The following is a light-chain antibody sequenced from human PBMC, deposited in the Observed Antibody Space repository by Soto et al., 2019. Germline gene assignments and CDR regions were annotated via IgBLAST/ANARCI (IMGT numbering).Light chain of an antibody. CDR2: DVT. V-gene: IGLV2-11*01. CDR1: SSDVGGYNY. J-gene: IGLJ1*01. Sequence: QSVLTQPRSVSGSPGQSLTISCTGTSSDVGGYNYVSWYQQHPGKVPKLMIYDVTKRPSGVPDRFSGSKSGNTASLTISGLQSEDEADYYCCSHAGSYTYVFGTGTKVTGL. CDR3: CSHAGSYTYV.